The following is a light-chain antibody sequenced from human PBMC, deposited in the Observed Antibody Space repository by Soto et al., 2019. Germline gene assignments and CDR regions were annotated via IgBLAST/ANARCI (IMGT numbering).Light chain of an antibody. V-gene: IGKV3-15*01. J-gene: IGKJ4*01. Sequence: IVMTQSPATVSVSPGDSASLSCRASRTIGTNLGWYHQKPGQSPRLLISKTSTRATGVPARFSGSGSGTEFPLTTTNLQSEDIPVYYCQRHDDCPLTFSGGTKLDIK. CDR3: QRHDDCPLT. CDR1: RTIGTN. CDR2: KTS.